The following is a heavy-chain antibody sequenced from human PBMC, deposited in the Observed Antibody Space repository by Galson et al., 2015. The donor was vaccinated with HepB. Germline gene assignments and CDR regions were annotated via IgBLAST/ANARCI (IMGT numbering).Heavy chain of an antibody. CDR3: ARGSSGWYKYFDY. V-gene: IGHV3-11*05. Sequence: SLRLSCAASGFTFSDYYMSWIRQAPGTGLEWVSYISSSSSYTNYADSVKGRFTISRDNAKNSLYLQMNSLRAEDTAVYYCARGSSGWYKYFDYWGQGTLVTVSS. CDR1: GFTFSDYY. CDR2: ISSSSSYT. J-gene: IGHJ4*02. D-gene: IGHD6-19*01.